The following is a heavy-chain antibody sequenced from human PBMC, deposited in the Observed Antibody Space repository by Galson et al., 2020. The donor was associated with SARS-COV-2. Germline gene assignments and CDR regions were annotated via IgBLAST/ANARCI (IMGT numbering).Heavy chain of an antibody. J-gene: IGHJ4*02. D-gene: IGHD4-17*01. V-gene: IGHV3-48*02. Sequence: GESLKISCAASGFTFSTYDMNWVRQAPGKGLEWVSYVSASGTIIYYADSVKGRFTISRDNARNSLYLQMNSLRDEDTAVYYCMANDYGDYIGGQGTLVTVSS. CDR1: GFTFSTYD. CDR2: VSASGTII. CDR3: MANDYGDYI.